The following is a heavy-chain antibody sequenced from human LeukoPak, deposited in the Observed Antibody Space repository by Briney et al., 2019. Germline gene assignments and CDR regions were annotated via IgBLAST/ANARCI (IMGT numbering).Heavy chain of an antibody. Sequence: GSLRLSCAASGFTFSSYSVNWVRQAPGKGLEWVSSISSSSSYIYYADSVKGRFTISRDNAKNSLYLQMNSLRAEDTAVYYCARDGGKLGVDYWGQGTLVTVSS. CDR1: GFTFSSYS. D-gene: IGHD3-16*01. V-gene: IGHV3-21*01. CDR3: ARDGGKLGVDY. J-gene: IGHJ4*02. CDR2: ISSSSSYI.